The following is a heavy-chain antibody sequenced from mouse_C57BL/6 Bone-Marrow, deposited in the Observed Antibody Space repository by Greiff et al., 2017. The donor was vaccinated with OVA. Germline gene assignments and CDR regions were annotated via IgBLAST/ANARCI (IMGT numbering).Heavy chain of an antibody. CDR1: GYTFTGYW. D-gene: IGHD1-1*01. V-gene: IGHV1-9*01. CDR3: AILLLFDY. CDR2: ILPGSGST. J-gene: IGHJ2*01. Sequence: QVQLQQSGAELLKPGASVKLSCKATGYTFTGYWIEWVKQRPGHGLEWIGEILPGSGSTNYNEKFKGKATLTADKSSSTAYMQLSSLTSEDSAVYFCAILLLFDYWGQGTTLTVSS.